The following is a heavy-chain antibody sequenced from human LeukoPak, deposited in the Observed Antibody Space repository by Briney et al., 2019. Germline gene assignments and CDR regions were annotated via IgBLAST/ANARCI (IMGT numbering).Heavy chain of an antibody. CDR1: GFTFSRYW. CDR2: INEDASTI. CDR3: VRDLILVWTPGDDFDH. J-gene: IGHJ4*02. D-gene: IGHD3-16*01. Sequence: GGSLRLSCAASGFTFSRYWMHWVRQVPGKGLEWVARINEDASTITYAYSVKGRFTISRDNAKNTLYLQMNGLRAADTAVYYCVRDLILVWTPGDDFDHWGQGTLVTVSS. V-gene: IGHV3-74*01.